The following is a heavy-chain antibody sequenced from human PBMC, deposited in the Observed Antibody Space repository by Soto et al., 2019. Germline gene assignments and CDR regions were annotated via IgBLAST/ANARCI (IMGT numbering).Heavy chain of an antibody. D-gene: IGHD2-2*01. CDR3: AREVIVVVPAARYMDV. CDR2: IYYSGTT. J-gene: IGHJ6*03. CDR1: GGSISSGDYH. Sequence: SETLYLTCTVSGGSISSGDYHWSWIRQHPGKGLEWIGYIYYSGTTYYNPSLKSRVTISVDTSKNQFSLKLSSVTAADTAVYYCAREVIVVVPAARYMDVWGKGTTVTVS. V-gene: IGHV4-31*03.